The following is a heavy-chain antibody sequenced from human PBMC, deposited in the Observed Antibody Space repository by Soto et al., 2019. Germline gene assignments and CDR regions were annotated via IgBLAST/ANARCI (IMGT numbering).Heavy chain of an antibody. D-gene: IGHD2-15*01. CDR3: AIVVVAARNAFDI. CDR2: ISAYNGNT. CDR1: GYTFTSYG. V-gene: IGHV1-18*01. Sequence: ASVKVSCKASGYTFTSYGISWVRQAPGQGLEWMGWISAYNGNTSYAQKFQGRVTMTTDTSTSTVYMELSSLRSEDTAVYYCAIVVVAARNAFDIWGQGTMVTVSS. J-gene: IGHJ3*02.